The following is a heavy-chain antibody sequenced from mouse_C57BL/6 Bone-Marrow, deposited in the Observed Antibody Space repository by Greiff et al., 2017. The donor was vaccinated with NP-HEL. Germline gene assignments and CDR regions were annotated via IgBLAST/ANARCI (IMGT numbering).Heavy chain of an antibody. Sequence: EVKVVESGPELVKPGASVKIPCKASGYTFTDYNMDWVKQSHGKSLEWIGDINPNNGGTIYNQKFKGKATLTVDKSSSTAYMELRSLTSEDTAVYYCARGWLLYFDYWGQGTTLTVSS. CDR1: GYTFTDYN. D-gene: IGHD2-3*01. CDR2: INPNNGGT. J-gene: IGHJ2*01. CDR3: ARGWLLYFDY. V-gene: IGHV1-18*01.